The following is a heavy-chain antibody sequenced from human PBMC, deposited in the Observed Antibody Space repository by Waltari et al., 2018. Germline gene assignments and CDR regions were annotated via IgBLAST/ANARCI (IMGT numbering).Heavy chain of an antibody. J-gene: IGHJ4*02. V-gene: IGHV3-48*03. CDR3: ARGGSSKGYYYDSSGADY. Sequence: EVQLVESGGGLVQPGGSLRLSCAASGFTFSSYEMNWVRQAPGKGLEWVSYISSSGSTIYYADSVKGRFTISRENAKNSLYLQMNSLRAEDTAVYYCARGGSSKGYYYDSSGADYWGQGTLVTVSS. CDR1: GFTFSSYE. CDR2: ISSSGSTI. D-gene: IGHD3-22*01.